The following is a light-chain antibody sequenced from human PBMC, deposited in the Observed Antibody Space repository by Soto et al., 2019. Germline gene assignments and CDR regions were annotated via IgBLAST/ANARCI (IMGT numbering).Light chain of an antibody. J-gene: IGKJ4*01. CDR3: QKYNEWPLT. CDR1: QGIGDT. Sequence: EVVLTQSPATLSVSPGEGVTLSCRASQGIGDTLAWYQHKPGQAPRLLIYGASTRATGIPARFSGSGSGTEFTLTISSLQSEDFAVYYCQKYNEWPLTFGGGTKVDIK. V-gene: IGKV3-15*01. CDR2: GAS.